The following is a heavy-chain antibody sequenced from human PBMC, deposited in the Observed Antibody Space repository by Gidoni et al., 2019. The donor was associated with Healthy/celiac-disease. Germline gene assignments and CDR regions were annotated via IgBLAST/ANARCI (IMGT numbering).Heavy chain of an antibody. V-gene: IGHV3-23*01. CDR1: GFHFSSYA. CDR3: AKTWYDFWSGYLDWFDP. Sequence: EVQLLESGGGLVQPGGSLRLSCAASGFHFSSYAMSWVRQAPGKGLEWVSAISGSGGSTYYADSVKGRFTISRDNSKNTLYLQMNSLRAEDTAVYYCAKTWYDFWSGYLDWFDPWGQGTLVTVSS. J-gene: IGHJ5*02. CDR2: ISGSGGST. D-gene: IGHD3-3*01.